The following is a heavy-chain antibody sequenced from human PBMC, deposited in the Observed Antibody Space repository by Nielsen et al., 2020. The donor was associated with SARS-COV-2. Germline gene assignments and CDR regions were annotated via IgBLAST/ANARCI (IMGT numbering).Heavy chain of an antibody. CDR1: GGFISSSSYY. V-gene: IGHV4-39*07. CDR2: IYYSGST. Sequence: ESLKISCTVSGGFISSSSYYWGWIRQPPGKGLEWIGSIYYSGSTYYNPSLKSRVTISVDTSKNQFSLKLSSVTAADTAVYYCALVRVVNFVRYFDYWGQGTLVTVSS. J-gene: IGHJ4*02. D-gene: IGHD3-22*01. CDR3: ALVRVVNFVRYFDY.